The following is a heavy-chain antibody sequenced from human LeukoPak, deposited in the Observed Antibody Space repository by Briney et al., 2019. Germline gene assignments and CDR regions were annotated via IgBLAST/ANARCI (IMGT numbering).Heavy chain of an antibody. V-gene: IGHV3-9*01. CDR1: GFTFSSYA. CDR3: AKDSSGGETGTTVWYFDY. Sequence: GGSLRLSCAASGFTFSSYAMSWVRQAPGKGLEWVSGISWNSGSIGYADSVKGRFTISRDNAKNSLYLQMNSLRAEDTALYYCAKDSSGGETGTTVWYFDYWGQGTLVTVSS. D-gene: IGHD1-1*01. CDR2: ISWNSGSI. J-gene: IGHJ4*02.